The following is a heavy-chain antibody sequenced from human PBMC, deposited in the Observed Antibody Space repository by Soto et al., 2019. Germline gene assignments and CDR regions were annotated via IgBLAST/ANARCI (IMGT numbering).Heavy chain of an antibody. Sequence: PSETLSLTCTVSGGSISSGDYYWSWIRQPPGKGLEWIGYIYYSGSTYYNPSLKSRVTISVDTSKNQFSLKLSSVTAADTAVYYCARDKPHWSGSVEDYWGQGTLVTVSS. J-gene: IGHJ4*02. CDR2: IYYSGST. D-gene: IGHD3-3*01. CDR1: GGSISSGDYY. V-gene: IGHV4-30-4*01. CDR3: ARDKPHWSGSVEDY.